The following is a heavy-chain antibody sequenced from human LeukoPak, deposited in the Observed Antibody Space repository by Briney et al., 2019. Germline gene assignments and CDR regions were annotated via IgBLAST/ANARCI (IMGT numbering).Heavy chain of an antibody. CDR3: ASYGDYGHYYYYGMDV. J-gene: IGHJ6*02. D-gene: IGHD4-17*01. Sequence: ASVKVSCKASGYTFTSYDINWVRQATGQGLEWMGWMNPNSGNTGYAQKFQGRVTMTRNTSISTAYMELSSLRSEDTAVYYCASYGDYGHYYYYGMDVWAKGPRSPSP. V-gene: IGHV1-8*01. CDR2: MNPNSGNT. CDR1: GYTFTSYD.